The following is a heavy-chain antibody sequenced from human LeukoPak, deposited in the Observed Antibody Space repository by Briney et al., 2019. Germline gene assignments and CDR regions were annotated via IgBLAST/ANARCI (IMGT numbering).Heavy chain of an antibody. CDR1: GFTFSSYA. CDR3: AKALDYYDSSGYF. J-gene: IGHJ4*02. CDR2: ISGSGGST. D-gene: IGHD3-22*01. Sequence: GGSLRLSCAASGFTFSSYAMSWVRKAPGKVLELVSAISGSGGSTYCADSVKGRFTISRDNSKNTLYLQMNSLRAEDTAVYYCAKALDYYDSSGYFWGQGTLVTVSS. V-gene: IGHV3-23*01.